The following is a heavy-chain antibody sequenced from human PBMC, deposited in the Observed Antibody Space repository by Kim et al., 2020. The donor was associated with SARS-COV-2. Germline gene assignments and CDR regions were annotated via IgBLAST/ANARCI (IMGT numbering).Heavy chain of an antibody. CDR3: VKARGDYYGSGSYFDY. D-gene: IGHD3-10*01. CDR1: GFTFSTYA. CDR2: ITSNGNST. Sequence: GGSLRLSCSASGFTFSTYAMHWVRQAPGKGLEYISAITSNGNSTYYADSVKGRFTISRDNSKNTLFLQMSSLRTEDTAVYYCVKARGDYYGSGSYFDYWGQGTLVTVSS. J-gene: IGHJ4*02. V-gene: IGHV3-64D*08.